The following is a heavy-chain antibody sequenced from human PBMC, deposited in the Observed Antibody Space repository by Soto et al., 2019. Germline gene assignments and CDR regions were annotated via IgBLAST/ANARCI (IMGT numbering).Heavy chain of an antibody. J-gene: IGHJ6*02. V-gene: IGHV4-38-2*01. Sequence: SEPLSLTWAVSGESLSSGYYRACIRQQPEKELEWIGSIYLSGSTNYNPSLKSRVTISVDTSKNLFSLKLSSVTAADTAVYYCARVNIVVVPAAIAYYYYGMDVWGQGTTVTVSS. CDR2: IYLSGST. CDR3: ARVNIVVVPAAIAYYYYGMDV. CDR1: GESLSSGYY. D-gene: IGHD2-2*01.